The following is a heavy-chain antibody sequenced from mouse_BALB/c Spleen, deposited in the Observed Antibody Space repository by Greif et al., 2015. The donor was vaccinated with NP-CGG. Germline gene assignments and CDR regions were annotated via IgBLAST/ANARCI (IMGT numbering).Heavy chain of an antibody. CDR2: ISSGGSYT. V-gene: IGHV5-9-3*01. Sequence: EVQLQQSGGGLVKPGGSLKLSCAASGFTFSSYAMPWVRQTPEKRLEWVATISSGGSYTYYPDSVKGRFTISRDNAKNTLYLQMSSLRSEDTAMYYCARHSPLWEDWGQGTSVTVSS. J-gene: IGHJ4*01. D-gene: IGHD1-1*02. CDR3: ARHSPLWED. CDR1: GFTFSSYA.